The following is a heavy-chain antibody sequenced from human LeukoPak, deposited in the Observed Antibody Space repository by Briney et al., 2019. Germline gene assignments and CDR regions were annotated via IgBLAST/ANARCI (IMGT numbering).Heavy chain of an antibody. CDR2: IRYDGSNK. V-gene: IGHV3-30*02. D-gene: IGHD3-10*01. Sequence: PGGSLRLSCAASGFTFSSYGMHWVRQAPGKGLEWVAFIRYDGSNKYYADSVKGRFTISRDNSKNTLYLQMNSLRAEDTAVYYCAKGFGVRVGGSGSYYYFDYWGQGTLVTVSS. J-gene: IGHJ4*02. CDR3: AKGFGVRVGGSGSYYYFDY. CDR1: GFTFSSYG.